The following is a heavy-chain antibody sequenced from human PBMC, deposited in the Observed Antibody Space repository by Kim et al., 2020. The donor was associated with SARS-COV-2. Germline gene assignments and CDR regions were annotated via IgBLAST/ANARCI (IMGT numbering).Heavy chain of an antibody. Sequence: GGSLRLSCAASGFTFSSYAMHWVRQAPGKGLEWVAVISYDGSNKYYADSVKGRFTISRDNSKNTLYLQMNSLRAEDTAVYYCARDFLSITMIVVVTPYFDYWGQGTLVTVSS. V-gene: IGHV3-30*04. J-gene: IGHJ4*02. CDR2: ISYDGSNK. CDR1: GFTFSSYA. CDR3: ARDFLSITMIVVVTPYFDY. D-gene: IGHD3-22*01.